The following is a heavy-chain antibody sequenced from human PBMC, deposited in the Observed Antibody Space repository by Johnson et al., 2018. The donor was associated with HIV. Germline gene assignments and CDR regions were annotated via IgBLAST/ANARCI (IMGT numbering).Heavy chain of an antibody. V-gene: IGHV3-30*18. J-gene: IGHJ3*02. CDR1: GFTFSSYA. CDR3: AKEGRGGAFDI. Sequence: VQLVESGGGLVQPGGSLRLSCAASGFTFSSYAMSWVRQAPGKGPEWVAVISFDGNLKKYADSVKGRFTISRDNSKNTLYLQMTSLRAEDTAVYYCAKEGRGGAFDIWGQGTMVTVSS. CDR2: ISFDGNLK. D-gene: IGHD2-15*01.